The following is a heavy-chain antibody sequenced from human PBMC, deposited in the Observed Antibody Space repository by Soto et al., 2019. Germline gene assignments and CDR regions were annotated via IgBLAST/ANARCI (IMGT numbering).Heavy chain of an antibody. CDR2: INPSGGST. CDR1: GYTFTSYY. V-gene: IGHV1-46*01. D-gene: IGHD2-2*01. CDR3: ATFVVVPAAPETYDY. J-gene: IGHJ4*02. Sequence: GASVKVSCKASGYTFTSYYMHWVRQAPGQGLEWMGIINPSGGSTSYAQKFQGRVTMTRDTSTSTVYMELSSLRSDDTAVYYCATFVVVPAAPETYDYWGQGTLVTVSS.